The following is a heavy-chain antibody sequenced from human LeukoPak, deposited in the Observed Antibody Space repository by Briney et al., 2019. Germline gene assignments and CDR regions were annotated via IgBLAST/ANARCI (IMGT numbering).Heavy chain of an antibody. CDR2: INPNSGGT. CDR3: ARVGQKDSSGYPY. D-gene: IGHD3-22*01. V-gene: IGHV1-2*06. Sequence: ASVKVSCKASGYTFTGHYMHWVRQAPGQGLEWMGRINPNSGGTNYAQKFQGRVTMTRDTSISTAYMELSRLRSDDTAVYYCARVGQKDSSGYPYWGQGTLVTVSS. J-gene: IGHJ4*02. CDR1: GYTFTGHY.